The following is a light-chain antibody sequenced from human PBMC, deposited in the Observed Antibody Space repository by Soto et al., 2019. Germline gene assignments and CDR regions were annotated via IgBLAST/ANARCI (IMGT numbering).Light chain of an antibody. V-gene: IGLV4-69*01. J-gene: IGLJ1*01. CDR3: QTWGTGIHV. CDR1: SGHSSYA. CDR2: LNSDGSH. Sequence: QTVVTQSPSASASLGASVKFTCTLSSGHSSYAIAWHQQQPEKGPRYLMKLNSDGSHSKGDGIPDRFSGSSSGAERYLTISSLQSEDEADYYCQTWGTGIHVLGTGTKLTVL.